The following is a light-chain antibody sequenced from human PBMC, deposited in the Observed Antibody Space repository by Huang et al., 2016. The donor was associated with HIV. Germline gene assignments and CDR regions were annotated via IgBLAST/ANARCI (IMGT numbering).Light chain of an antibody. V-gene: IGKV1-39*01. Sequence: DIQMTQSPSSLSASVGDRISITCRASQTISTFLNWYHQKPGKAPNLLIYAASNLQSGVSSRFSATGSVTLFTLTVTGLLPDDFATYFCQQTSSVPLTFGGGTKVEMK. J-gene: IGKJ4*01. CDR2: AAS. CDR1: QTISTF. CDR3: QQTSSVPLT.